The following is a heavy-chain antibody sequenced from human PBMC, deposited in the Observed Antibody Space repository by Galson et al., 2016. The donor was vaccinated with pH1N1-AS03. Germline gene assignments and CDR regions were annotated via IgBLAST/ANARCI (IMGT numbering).Heavy chain of an antibody. CDR1: GFAFNFNS. CDR3: AKEGGYTFGQQNLDF. D-gene: IGHD5-18*01. Sequence: SLRLSCAASGFAFNFNSMHWVRQAPGKGLEWIAVLSYAGTSEYFADSVKGRFTVSRDNAKNTLYLQMSNLRVEDTAVYYCAKEGGYTFGQQNLDFWGQGTLVTVAS. V-gene: IGHV3-30*15. CDR2: LSYAGTSE. J-gene: IGHJ4*02.